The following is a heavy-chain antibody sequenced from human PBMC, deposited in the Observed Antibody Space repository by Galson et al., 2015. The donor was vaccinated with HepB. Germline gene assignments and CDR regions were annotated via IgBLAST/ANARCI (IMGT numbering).Heavy chain of an antibody. V-gene: IGHV3-30-3*01. CDR1: GFVFSRFS. CDR2: ISYEENKK. D-gene: IGHD3-10*01. Sequence: SLRLSCAGPGFVFSRFSMHWVRQAPGKGLEWLASISYEENKKYYGDSVKGRFTISRDNSKNTVFLQMNSLRADDTAIYYCARVRFGEWGYLENWGQGTLVTVSS. J-gene: IGHJ4*02. CDR3: ARVRFGEWGYLEN.